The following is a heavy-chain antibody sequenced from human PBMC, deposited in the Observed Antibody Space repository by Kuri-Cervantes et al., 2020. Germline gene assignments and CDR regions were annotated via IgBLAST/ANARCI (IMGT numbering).Heavy chain of an antibody. CDR1: GFTFSSYA. J-gene: IGHJ5*02. Sequence: GESLKISCAASGFTFSSYAMHWVRQAPGKGLEWVAVISYDGSNKYYADSVKGRFTISRDNSKNTLYLQMNSLRAEDTAVYYCARAKEPAAFLNWIDPWGQGSLVTVSS. CDR2: ISYDGSNK. CDR3: ARAKEPAAFLNWIDP. D-gene: IGHD2-2*01. V-gene: IGHV3-30-3*01.